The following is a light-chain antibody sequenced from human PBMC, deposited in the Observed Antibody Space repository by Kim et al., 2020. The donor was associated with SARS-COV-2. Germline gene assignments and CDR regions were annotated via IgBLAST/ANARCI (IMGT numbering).Light chain of an antibody. CDR3: QQYNSFPWT. CDR1: QSISGW. V-gene: IGKV1-5*03. Sequence: GDRVRITCRASQSISGWLAWYQQKPGEAPKVLIYKTSTLQSGVPGRFSGSGSGTEFTLTVSSLQPDDSGTFYCQQYNSFPWTFGQGTKVDI. CDR2: KTS. J-gene: IGKJ1*01.